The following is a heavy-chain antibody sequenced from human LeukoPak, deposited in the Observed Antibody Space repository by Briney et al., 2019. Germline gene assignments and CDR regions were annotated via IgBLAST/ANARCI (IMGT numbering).Heavy chain of an antibody. Sequence: SETLSLTCTVSAGSISSYYWSWIRQPPGKGLEWIGYIYYSGSTNYNPSLKSRVTISVDTSKNQFSLKLSSVTAADTAVYYCARESSLTYYYDSSGSVRAFDIWGQGTMVTVSS. V-gene: IGHV4-59*01. D-gene: IGHD3-22*01. J-gene: IGHJ3*02. CDR3: ARESSLTYYYDSSGSVRAFDI. CDR2: IYYSGST. CDR1: AGSISSYY.